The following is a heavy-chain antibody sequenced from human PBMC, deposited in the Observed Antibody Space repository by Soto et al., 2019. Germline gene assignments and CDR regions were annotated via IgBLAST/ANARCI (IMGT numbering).Heavy chain of an antibody. V-gene: IGHV3-48*02. Sequence: EVHLMESGGGLVQPGGSLRLSCAASGFTLSAYSMHWVRQAPGKGLEWVSYISSSSSTIYYADSVRGRFTISRDNAKNSLYLQMNSLRDEDTAVFYCARDAPRCSGGTCLDYWGQGTLVTVSS. J-gene: IGHJ4*02. CDR1: GFTLSAYS. CDR2: ISSSSSTI. D-gene: IGHD2-15*01. CDR3: ARDAPRCSGGTCLDY.